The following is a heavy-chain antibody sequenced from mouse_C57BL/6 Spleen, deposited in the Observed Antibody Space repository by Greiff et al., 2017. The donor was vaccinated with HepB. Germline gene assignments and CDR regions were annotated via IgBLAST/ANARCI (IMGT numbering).Heavy chain of an antibody. CDR3: ARRTTVVAPYFDV. D-gene: IGHD1-1*01. J-gene: IGHJ1*03. Sequence: QVQLQQSGAELVKPGASVKLSCKASGYTFTSYWMHWVKQRPGQGLEWIGMIHPNSGSTNYNEKFKSKATLTVDKSSSTAYMQLSSLTSEDSAVYYCARRTTVVAPYFDVWGTGTTVTVSS. CDR2: IHPNSGST. V-gene: IGHV1-64*01. CDR1: GYTFTSYW.